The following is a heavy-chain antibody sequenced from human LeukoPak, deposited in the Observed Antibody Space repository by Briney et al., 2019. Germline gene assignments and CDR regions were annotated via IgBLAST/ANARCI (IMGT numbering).Heavy chain of an antibody. CDR3: ARDTHFVVVVPSTVEGFDP. CDR1: GYTFTGYY. CDR2: INPNSGGT. J-gene: IGHJ5*02. Sequence: VASVKVSCKASGYTFTGYYMHWVRQAPGQVLEWMGWINPNSGGTNYAQKFQGRVTMTRDTSISTAYMELSRLRSDDTAVYYCARDTHFVVVVPSTVEGFDPWGQGTLVTVSS. V-gene: IGHV1-2*02. D-gene: IGHD2-15*01.